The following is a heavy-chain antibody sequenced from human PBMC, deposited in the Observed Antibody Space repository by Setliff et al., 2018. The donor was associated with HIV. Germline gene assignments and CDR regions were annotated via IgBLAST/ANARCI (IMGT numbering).Heavy chain of an antibody. CDR1: GFSFRTYW. CDR3: TRDRVGTSFNH. D-gene: IGHD1-26*01. CDR2: IRSKAYGGTT. V-gene: IGHV3-49*02. Sequence: GGSLRLSCAASGFSFRTYWMSWVRQAPGKGLEWVGFIRSKAYGGTTEYAASVKGRFIISRDDSKSIAYLQMNSLKVEDTAVYYCTRDRVGTSFNHWGQGTLVTVSS. J-gene: IGHJ4*02.